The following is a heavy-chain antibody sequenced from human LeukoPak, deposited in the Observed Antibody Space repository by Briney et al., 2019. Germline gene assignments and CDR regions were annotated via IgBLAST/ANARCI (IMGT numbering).Heavy chain of an antibody. CDR2: ISYDGSYK. V-gene: IGHV3-30*04. CDR1: AFTFSSYA. CDR3: AKEQQLDTCFDY. D-gene: IGHD6-13*01. Sequence: GGSLRLSCAASAFTFSSYAMHWVRQAPGKGLEWVAVISYDGSYKYYADSMKGRFTISRDNSKNTLYLQMNSLRAEDTAVYYCAKEQQLDTCFDYWGQGTLVTVSS. J-gene: IGHJ4*02.